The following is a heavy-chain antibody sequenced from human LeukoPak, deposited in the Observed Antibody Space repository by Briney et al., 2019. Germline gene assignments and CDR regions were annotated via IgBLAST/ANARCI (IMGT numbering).Heavy chain of an antibody. Sequence: SVKLSCKASGGTFSSYTISWVRQAPGQGLEWMGRIIPILGIANYAQKFQGRVTITADKSASTAYMELSSLRSEDTAVYYCARVKGVGWYFNYWGQGTLVTVSS. CDR3: ARVKGVGWYFNY. J-gene: IGHJ4*02. D-gene: IGHD2-8*01. CDR2: IIPILGIA. V-gene: IGHV1-69*02. CDR1: GGTFSSYT.